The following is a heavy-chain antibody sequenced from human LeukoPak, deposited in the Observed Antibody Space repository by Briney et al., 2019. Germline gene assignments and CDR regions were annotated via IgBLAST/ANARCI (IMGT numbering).Heavy chain of an antibody. CDR2: ISSSSSYT. Sequence: PGGSLRLSCAASGFTFSSYSMNWVRQAPGKGLEWVSSISSSSSYTYYADSVKGRFTISRDNAKNSLYLQMNSLRAEDTAVYYCAKAPTNHYDFWSGNFFFDYWGQGTLVTVSS. V-gene: IGHV3-21*01. J-gene: IGHJ4*02. CDR1: GFTFSSYS. CDR3: AKAPTNHYDFWSGNFFFDY. D-gene: IGHD3-3*01.